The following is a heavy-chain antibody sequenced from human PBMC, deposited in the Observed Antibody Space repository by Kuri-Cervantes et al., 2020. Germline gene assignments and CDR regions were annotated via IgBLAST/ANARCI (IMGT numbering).Heavy chain of an antibody. D-gene: IGHD6-19*01. CDR1: GFTFSSYA. V-gene: IGHV3-23*01. CDR2: ISGSGGST. CDR3: AGYSSGWRYYYYGMDV. Sequence: GGSLRLSCAASGFTFSSYAMNWVRQAPGKGLEWVSGISGSGGSTFHADSVKGRFTISRDNFKNTLYLRMNNLRVEDTAVYYCAGYSSGWRYYYYGMDVWGQGTTVTVSS. J-gene: IGHJ6*02.